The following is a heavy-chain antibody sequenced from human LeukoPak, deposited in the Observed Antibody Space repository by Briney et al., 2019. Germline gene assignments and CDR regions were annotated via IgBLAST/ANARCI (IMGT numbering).Heavy chain of an antibody. V-gene: IGHV3-7*01. D-gene: IGHD5-18*01. J-gene: IGHJ4*02. Sequence: PGGSLRLSCAASGFTFSSYWMSWVRQAPGKGLESMANIKEDGSEKYNVDSVNGRFTISRDNAKNSLYLQMNSLRAEDTAVYYCARAQLTSMVADYWGQGTLVTVSS. CDR2: IKEDGSEK. CDR1: GFTFSSYW. CDR3: ARAQLTSMVADY.